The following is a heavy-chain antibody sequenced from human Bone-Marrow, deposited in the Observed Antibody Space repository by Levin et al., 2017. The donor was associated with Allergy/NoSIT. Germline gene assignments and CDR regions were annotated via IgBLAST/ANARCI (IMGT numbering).Heavy chain of an antibody. CDR2: VYNSGSL. D-gene: IGHD3-10*01. V-gene: IGHV4-39*01. J-gene: IGHJ5*02. Sequence: PSETLSLSCSVSGGLISTSSYYWGWIRQTPGKGLEWLGSVYNSGSLYQNPSLQSRVSLSVDTSNNQFSLEVASVTASDTGVYYCVRHGRGTFRGNVREFFDPWGQGTLVTVSS. CDR3: VRHGRGTFRGNVREFFDP. CDR1: GGLISTSSYY.